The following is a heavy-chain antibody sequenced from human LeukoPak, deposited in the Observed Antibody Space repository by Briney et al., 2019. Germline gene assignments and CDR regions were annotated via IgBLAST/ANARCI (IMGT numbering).Heavy chain of an antibody. Sequence: ASVKVSCKTSGYIFTGYSMHWVRQAPGQGLEWMGWINPNSGGTHYAQKFQGRVTMTRDTSINTAYMELSSLRSDDTAVYYCARAELQYYLDYWGQGTLVTVSS. CDR1: GYIFTGYS. D-gene: IGHD1-7*01. CDR2: INPNSGGT. J-gene: IGHJ4*02. V-gene: IGHV1-2*02. CDR3: ARAELQYYLDY.